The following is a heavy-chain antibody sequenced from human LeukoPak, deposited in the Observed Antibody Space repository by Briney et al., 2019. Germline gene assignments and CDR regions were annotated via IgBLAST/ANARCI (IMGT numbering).Heavy chain of an antibody. CDR1: GFTVSNNY. V-gene: IGHV3-66*01. Sequence: PGGSLRLSCAASGFTVSNNYMSWVRQAPGMGLAWVSVIDSGGSTYYADSVKGRFTISRDNSKNTLYLQMNSLRAEDTAVYYCARNRGSGWFVDYWGQGTLVTVSS. D-gene: IGHD6-19*01. J-gene: IGHJ4*02. CDR2: IDSGGST. CDR3: ARNRGSGWFVDY.